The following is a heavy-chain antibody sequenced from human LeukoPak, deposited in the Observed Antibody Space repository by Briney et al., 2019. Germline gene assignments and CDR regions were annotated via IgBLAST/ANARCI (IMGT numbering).Heavy chain of an antibody. CDR2: INQDGSEK. J-gene: IGHJ5*02. CDR1: GFTFTSYA. V-gene: IGHV3-7*01. CDR3: ARSRYFDWFGFDP. Sequence: GGSLRLSCAASGFTFTSYAMSWVRQAPGKGLEWVANINQDGSEKYDVDSVKGRFTISRDNAKNSLYLQMNSLRAEDTAVYYCARSRYFDWFGFDPWGQGTLVTVSS. D-gene: IGHD3-9*01.